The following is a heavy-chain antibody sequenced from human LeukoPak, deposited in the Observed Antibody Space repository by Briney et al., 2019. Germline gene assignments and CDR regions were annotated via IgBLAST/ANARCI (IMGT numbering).Heavy chain of an antibody. Sequence: SVKVSCKASGGTFSSYAISWVRQAPGQGLEWMGGIIPIFGTANYAQKFQGRVTITADESTSTAYMELSSLRSEDTAVYYCARLPVWIAARPYYYYGMDAWGQGTTVTVSS. D-gene: IGHD6-6*01. CDR1: GGTFSSYA. CDR2: IIPIFGTA. J-gene: IGHJ6*02. CDR3: ARLPVWIAARPYYYYGMDA. V-gene: IGHV1-69*13.